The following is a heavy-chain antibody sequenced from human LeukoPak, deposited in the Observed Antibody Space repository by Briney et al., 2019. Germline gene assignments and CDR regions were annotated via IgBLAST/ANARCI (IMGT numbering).Heavy chain of an antibody. V-gene: IGHV4-61*08. D-gene: IGHD3-22*01. CDR3: ARDYYDTSGYYHDY. J-gene: IGHJ4*02. Sequence: PSETLSLTCTVSGGSISSGGYYWSWIRQHPGKGLEWIGYIYYSGSTYYNPSLKSRVTISVDTSKNQFSLKLSSVTAADTAVYYCARDYYDTSGYYHDYWGQGTLVTVSS. CDR2: IYYSGST. CDR1: GGSISSGGYY.